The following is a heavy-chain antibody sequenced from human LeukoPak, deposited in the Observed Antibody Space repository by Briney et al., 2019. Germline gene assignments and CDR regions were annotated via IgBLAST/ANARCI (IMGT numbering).Heavy chain of an antibody. D-gene: IGHD1-14*01. Sequence: PGGSLRLSYAASGFTVITNDITWVRQAPGKGLEWVSVLYSDGNTKYADSVQGRFTISRDNSKNTLYLEMNSLSPDDTAVYYCARGVEPLAANTLAYWGQGTLVTVSS. V-gene: IGHV3-53*01. J-gene: IGHJ4*02. CDR2: LYSDGNT. CDR3: ARGVEPLAANTLAY. CDR1: GFTVITND.